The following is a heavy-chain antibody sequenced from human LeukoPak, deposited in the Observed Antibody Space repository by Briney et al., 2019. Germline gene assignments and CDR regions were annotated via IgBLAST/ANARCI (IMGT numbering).Heavy chain of an antibody. D-gene: IGHD5-18*01. Sequence: SETLSLTCAVYGGSSSGYYWSWIRQPPGKGLEWIGEINHSGSTNYNPSLKSRVTISVDTSKNQFSLKLSSVTAADTAVYYCARRMYSYGLYYYYYYMDVWAKGPRSPSP. J-gene: IGHJ6*03. CDR2: INHSGST. CDR1: GGSSSGYY. V-gene: IGHV4-34*01. CDR3: ARRMYSYGLYYYYYYMDV.